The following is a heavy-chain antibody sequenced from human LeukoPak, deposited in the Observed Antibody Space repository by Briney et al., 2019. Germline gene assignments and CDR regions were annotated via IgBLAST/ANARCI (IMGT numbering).Heavy chain of an antibody. CDR3: AREFGQNYG. Sequence: GGSLRLSCVGSGFTFDRYAIHWVRQAPGKGLEWVAVISDDGRNKYYADSVKGRFTISRDNSKNTLYLQMNSLKSEDTAVYFCAREFGQNYGWGQGTLVTVSS. CDR2: ISDDGRNK. V-gene: IGHV3-30*04. J-gene: IGHJ4*02. D-gene: IGHD1-7*01. CDR1: GFTFDRYA.